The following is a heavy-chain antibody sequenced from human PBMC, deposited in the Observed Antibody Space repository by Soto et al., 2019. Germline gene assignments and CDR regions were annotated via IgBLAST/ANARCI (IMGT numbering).Heavy chain of an antibody. D-gene: IGHD6-13*01. CDR1: GYTFTSYG. CDR2: ISAYNGNT. J-gene: IGHJ6*02. Sequence: GASVKVSCKASGYTFTSYGISWVRQAPGQGLEWMGWISAYNGNTNYAQKLQGRVTMTTDTSTSTAYMELRSLRSDDTAVYYCASSGIAAAGMPEYSYYYYYGMDVWAQGTTVPVSS. V-gene: IGHV1-18*01. CDR3: ASSGIAAAGMPEYSYYYYYGMDV.